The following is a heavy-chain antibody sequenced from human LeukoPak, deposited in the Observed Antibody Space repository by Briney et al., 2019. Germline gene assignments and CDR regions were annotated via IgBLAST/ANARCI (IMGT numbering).Heavy chain of an antibody. CDR2: IYHSGNT. Sequence: PSGTLSLTCAVSGVSISSSNWWSWVRQPPGKGLEWIGEIYHSGNTNYNPSLKSRLTISVDKSKDQFSLKLSSVTAADTAVYYCARVGSGWYGSFDYWGQGTLVTVSS. CDR1: GVSISSSNW. V-gene: IGHV4-4*02. D-gene: IGHD6-19*01. CDR3: ARVGSGWYGSFDY. J-gene: IGHJ4*02.